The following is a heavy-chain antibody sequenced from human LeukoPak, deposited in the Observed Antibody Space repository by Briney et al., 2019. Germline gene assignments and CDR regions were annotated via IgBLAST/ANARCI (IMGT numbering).Heavy chain of an antibody. D-gene: IGHD3-10*01. CDR3: ATGIRLQGGEDYFDH. V-gene: IGHV3-21*01. J-gene: IGHJ4*02. Sequence: GGSLRLSCAASGFTFSSYAMSWVRQAPGKGLEWVSSISRSSKYIFYADSVKGRFTISRDNAKNSLYLQMKSLRAEDTAVYFCATGIRLQGGEDYFDHWGQGTLVTVSS. CDR1: GFTFSSYA. CDR2: ISRSSKYI.